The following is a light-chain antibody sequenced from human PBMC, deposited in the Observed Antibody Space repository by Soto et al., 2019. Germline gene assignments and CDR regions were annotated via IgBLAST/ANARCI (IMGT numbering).Light chain of an antibody. CDR3: LQHNTYPFT. V-gene: IGKV1-17*01. J-gene: IGKJ3*01. CDR2: AAS. CDR1: QDISSH. Sequence: DIQMTQSPSSLSASVGDRVTITCRASQDISSHLGWFQQKPGKAPKRLIYAASTLESGVPSRFSGSRSGTEFTLTISSXQPEDFATYYCLQHNTYPFTFGPGTKVDIK.